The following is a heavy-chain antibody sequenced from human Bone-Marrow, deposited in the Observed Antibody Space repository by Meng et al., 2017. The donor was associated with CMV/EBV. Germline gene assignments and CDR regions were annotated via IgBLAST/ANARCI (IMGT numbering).Heavy chain of an antibody. Sequence: GSLRLSCSFSGGSISSYYWSWIRQPPGKGLEWIGYMYYGGSSNHNPSLKSRVTMSLDTSKNQFSLKMTSVTAADTAVYYCARHDYYDAFDIWGQGKMDTVSS. CDR1: GGSISSYY. D-gene: IGHD4/OR15-4a*01. J-gene: IGHJ3*02. V-gene: IGHV4-59*13. CDR2: MYYGGSS. CDR3: ARHDYYDAFDI.